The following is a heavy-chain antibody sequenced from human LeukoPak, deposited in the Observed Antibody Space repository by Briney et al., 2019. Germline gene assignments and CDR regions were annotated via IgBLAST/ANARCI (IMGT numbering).Heavy chain of an antibody. CDR3: ARDLGQDLTDAFDI. J-gene: IGHJ3*02. CDR1: GGSISSSNW. Sequence: SGTLSLTCAVSGGSISSSNWWSWVRQPPGKGLEWIGEIYHSGSTNYNPSLKSRVTISVDKSKNQFSLKLSSVTAADTAVYYCARDLGQDLTDAFDIWGQGTMVTVSS. V-gene: IGHV4-4*02. CDR2: IYHSGST.